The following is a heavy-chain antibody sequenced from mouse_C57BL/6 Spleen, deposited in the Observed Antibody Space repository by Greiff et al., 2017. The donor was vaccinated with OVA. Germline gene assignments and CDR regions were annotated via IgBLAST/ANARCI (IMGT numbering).Heavy chain of an antibody. CDR1: GFTFSSYA. V-gene: IGHV5S21*01. CDR3: ARQAMITTEFAY. D-gene: IGHD2-4*01. CDR2: ISSGGDYI. Sequence: EVKVEESGEGLVKPGGSLKLSCAASGFTFSSYAMSWVRQTPEKRLEWVAYISSGGDYIYYADTVKGRFTISRDNARNTLYLQMSSLKSEDTAMYYCARQAMITTEFAYWGQGTLVTVSA. J-gene: IGHJ3*01.